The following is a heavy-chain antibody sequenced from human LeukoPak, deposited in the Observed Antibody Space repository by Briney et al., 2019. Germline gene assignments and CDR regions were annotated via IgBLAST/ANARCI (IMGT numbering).Heavy chain of an antibody. V-gene: IGHV3-23*01. CDR3: AENGDDFWSGYLEY. J-gene: IGHJ4*02. CDR1: RFAFSSYA. D-gene: IGHD3-3*01. Sequence: PGGSLRLSCAASRFAFSSYATSSVRDAPGKGLEWVSAISGSGGSTYYAESVKGRVTISRDNSKNTLYLQMNSLRAEDTAVYYCAENGDDFWSGYLEYWGQGTLVTVSS. CDR2: ISGSGGST.